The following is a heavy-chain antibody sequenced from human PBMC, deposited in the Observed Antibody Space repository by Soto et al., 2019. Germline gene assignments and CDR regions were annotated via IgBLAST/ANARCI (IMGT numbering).Heavy chain of an antibody. CDR1: GFTFSSYG. CDR2: ISYDGSNK. CDR3: AKEDGHYYYYGMDV. V-gene: IGHV3-30*18. D-gene: IGHD4-17*01. Sequence: QVQLVESGGGVVQPGRSLRLSCAASGFTFSSYGMHWVRQAPGKGLEWVAVISYDGSNKYYADSVKGRFTISRDNSKNTLYLQMNSLRAEDTAVYCCAKEDGHYYYYGMDVWGQGTTVTVSS. J-gene: IGHJ6*02.